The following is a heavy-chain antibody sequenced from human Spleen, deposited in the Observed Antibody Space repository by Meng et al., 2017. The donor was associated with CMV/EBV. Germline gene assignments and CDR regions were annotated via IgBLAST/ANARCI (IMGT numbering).Heavy chain of an antibody. J-gene: IGHJ5*01. V-gene: IGHV4-59*12. CDR1: GGSISSYY. Sequence: SETLSLTCTVSGGSISSYYWNWIRQPPGKGLEWIGSMHYSGNTNYNPSLKSRVTMSLDTSENQLSLHLSSVTAADTAVYYCAGDLYDGSGTYFPDSWGQGTLVTVSS. CDR3: AGDLYDGSGTYFPDS. D-gene: IGHD3-10*01. CDR2: MHYSGNT.